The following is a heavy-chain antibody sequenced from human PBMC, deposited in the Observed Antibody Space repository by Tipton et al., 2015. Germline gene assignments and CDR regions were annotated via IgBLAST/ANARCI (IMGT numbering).Heavy chain of an antibody. V-gene: IGHV3-11*01. Sequence: SLRLYCAASGFTFSDSSMSWIRQAPGKGLEWVSYISSRGTTIYYADSVKGRFTISRDNAKNSLYLQMNSLRAEDTAVYYCARDPLGSSGWHSIFDYWGQGTLVTVSS. D-gene: IGHD6-19*01. CDR2: ISSRGTTI. CDR1: GFTFSDSS. J-gene: IGHJ4*02. CDR3: ARDPLGSSGWHSIFDY.